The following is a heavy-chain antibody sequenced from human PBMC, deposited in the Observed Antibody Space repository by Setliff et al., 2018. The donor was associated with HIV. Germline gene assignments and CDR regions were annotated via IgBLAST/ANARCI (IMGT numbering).Heavy chain of an antibody. V-gene: IGHV3-48*01. J-gene: IGHJ5*02. CDR2: ISHSGNTI. Sequence: PGGSLRLSCVASGFSFGSHTMNWVRQAPGKGLEWISFISHSGNTIYYADSVKGRFTMSRDNAKNSVYLQMNSLRAEDTAVFYCAREAGGERSNWFDPWGQGTLVTVSS. CDR1: GFSFGSHT. D-gene: IGHD1-1*01. CDR3: AREAGGERSNWFDP.